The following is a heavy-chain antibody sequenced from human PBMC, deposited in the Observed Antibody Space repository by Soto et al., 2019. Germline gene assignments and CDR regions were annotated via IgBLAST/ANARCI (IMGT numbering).Heavy chain of an antibody. J-gene: IGHJ4*02. Sequence: GGSLRLSCAASGFTFSSYGMHWVRQAPGKGLEWVAVIWYDGSNKYYADSVKGRFTISRDNSKNTLYLQMNSLRAEDTAVYYCARSRIAAPGTEYFDYWGQGTLVTVSS. V-gene: IGHV3-33*01. CDR2: IWYDGSNK. CDR3: ARSRIAAPGTEYFDY. CDR1: GFTFSSYG. D-gene: IGHD6-13*01.